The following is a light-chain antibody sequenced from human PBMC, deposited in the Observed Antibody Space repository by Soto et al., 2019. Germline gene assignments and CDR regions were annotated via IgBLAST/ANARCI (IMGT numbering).Light chain of an antibody. CDR2: DAY. J-gene: IGKJ4*01. Sequence: DIQMTQSPSTLSASVGDRVTITCRTSQSISSWLAWYQQKPGKAPKLLIYDAYSLESGTPSRFSGRRSGTEFTLTIASVQPEEFGTYYCQQYSSYSPLTFGGGTKVEIK. CDR3: QQYSSYSPLT. CDR1: QSISSW. V-gene: IGKV1-5*01.